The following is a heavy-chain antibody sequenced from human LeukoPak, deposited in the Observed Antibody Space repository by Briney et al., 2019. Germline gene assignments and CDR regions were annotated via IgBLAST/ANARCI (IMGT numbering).Heavy chain of an antibody. Sequence: GGSLRLSCAASGFTFSSYGMHWVRQAPGKGLEWVAIISYDGSDKYYADSVKGRFTISRDNSKNTLYLQMNSLRAEDTAVYYCAKVRVVFNWNYAYYFDSWGQGTLVTVSS. V-gene: IGHV3-30*18. CDR1: GFTFSSYG. J-gene: IGHJ4*02. CDR3: AKVRVVFNWNYAYYFDS. D-gene: IGHD1-7*01. CDR2: ISYDGSDK.